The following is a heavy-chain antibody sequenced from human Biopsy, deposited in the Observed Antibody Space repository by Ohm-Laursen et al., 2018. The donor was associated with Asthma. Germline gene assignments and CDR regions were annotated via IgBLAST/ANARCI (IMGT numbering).Heavy chain of an antibody. CDR2: INADDGNT. D-gene: IGHD3-9*01. V-gene: IGHV1-3*01. Sequence: GASVKVSCKASGYTFIHFAIHWVRQAPGQRLEWMGWINADDGNTKYSQKFQGRVTITRDTSASTAYMDLRSLRSEDTAMYYCARTYYDFLTGQVNDAFALWGQGTMVTVSS. CDR1: GYTFIHFA. CDR3: ARTYYDFLTGQVNDAFAL. J-gene: IGHJ3*01.